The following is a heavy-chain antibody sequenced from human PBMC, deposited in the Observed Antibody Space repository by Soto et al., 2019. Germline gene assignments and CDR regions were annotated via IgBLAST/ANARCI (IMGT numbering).Heavy chain of an antibody. Sequence: QVHLVQSGAEVKKPGASVKVSCKTSGYTFTDHSLHWVRQAPGQGLEWMGWINPHSGVTVSAENFEGRVTMTRDTSINTAYMELGWLRSDDTATYYCALEMCAITYFHYWGQGTLLTVSS. D-gene: IGHD3-3*01. CDR3: ALEMCAITYFHY. V-gene: IGHV1-2*02. CDR1: GYTFTDHS. CDR2: INPHSGVT. J-gene: IGHJ4*02.